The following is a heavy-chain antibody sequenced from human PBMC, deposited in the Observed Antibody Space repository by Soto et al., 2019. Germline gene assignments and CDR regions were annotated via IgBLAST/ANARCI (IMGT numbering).Heavy chain of an antibody. CDR2: TYYRSKWYN. CDR3: ARGGTVGATRLYTFQH. CDR1: GDSVSSNSAA. Sequence: SQTLSLTCAISGDSVSSNSAAWNWIRQSPSRGLEWLGRTYYRSKWYNDYAVSVKSRITINPDTSKNQFSLQLKSVTPEDTAVYYCARGGTVGATRLYTFQHWGQGTLVTVSS. V-gene: IGHV6-1*01. D-gene: IGHD1-26*01. J-gene: IGHJ1*01.